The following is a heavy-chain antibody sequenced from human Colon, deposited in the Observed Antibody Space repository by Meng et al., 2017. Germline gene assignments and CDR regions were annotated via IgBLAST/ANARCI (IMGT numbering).Heavy chain of an antibody. CDR1: GGSISNLY. CDR2: IYSGGHI. Sequence: QVQLQESGPGLVKPSETLSLPCAVSGGSISNLYYSWIRQPPGKGLEWVGYIYSGGHINYNPSLKSRATISIDTSKNQLSLNLTSVTADDTAVYYCARNWVGGGLLFDHWGQGTLVTVSS. CDR3: ARNWVGGGLLFDH. J-gene: IGHJ4*02. D-gene: IGHD3-16*01. V-gene: IGHV4-59*11.